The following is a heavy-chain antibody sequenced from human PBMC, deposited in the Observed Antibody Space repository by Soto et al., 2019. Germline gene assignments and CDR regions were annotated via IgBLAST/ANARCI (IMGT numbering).Heavy chain of an antibody. CDR1: GFTFSSYA. V-gene: IGHV3-23*01. D-gene: IGHD5-12*01. J-gene: IGHJ6*02. Sequence: GGSLRLSCAASGFTFSSYAMSWVRQAPGKGLEWVSAISGSGGSTYYADSVKGRFTISRDNSKNTLYLQMNSLRAEDTAVYYCAKSKYSGYDSGMDVWGQGTTVTVSS. CDR2: ISGSGGST. CDR3: AKSKYSGYDSGMDV.